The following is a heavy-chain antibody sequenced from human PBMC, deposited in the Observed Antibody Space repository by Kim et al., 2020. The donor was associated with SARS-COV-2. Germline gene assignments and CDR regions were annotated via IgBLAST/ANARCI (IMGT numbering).Heavy chain of an antibody. V-gene: IGHV3-7*01. Sequence: GGSLRLSCAASRFIFTNYWMSWVRQAPGRGLEWVANIKQDGTEKDYMDSVKGRFTISRDNARNSVYLQMNTLRADDTAVYYCARLVTDAFDIWGQGTVVT. J-gene: IGHJ3*02. CDR3: ARLVTDAFDI. CDR1: RFIFTNYW. CDR2: IKQDGTEK. D-gene: IGHD2-21*01.